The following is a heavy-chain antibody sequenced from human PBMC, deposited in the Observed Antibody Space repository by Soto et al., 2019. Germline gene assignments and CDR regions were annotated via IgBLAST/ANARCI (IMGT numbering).Heavy chain of an antibody. CDR2: ISSSSSTI. Sequence: GGSLRLSCAASGFTFSSYSMNWVRQAPGKGLEWVSYISSSSSTIYYADSVKGRFTISRDNAKNSLYLQMNSLRAEDTAVYYCARGARYCSSTSCYSFDYWGQGTLVTVSS. CDR3: ARGARYCSSTSCYSFDY. D-gene: IGHD2-2*01. V-gene: IGHV3-48*01. J-gene: IGHJ4*02. CDR1: GFTFSSYS.